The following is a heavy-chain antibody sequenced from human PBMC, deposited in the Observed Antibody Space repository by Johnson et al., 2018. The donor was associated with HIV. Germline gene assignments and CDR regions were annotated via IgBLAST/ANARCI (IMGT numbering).Heavy chain of an antibody. V-gene: IGHV3-23*04. CDR3: ARRSGITMISGDAFDI. J-gene: IGHJ3*02. CDR1: GFTFSSYW. CDR2: IGTAGDT. Sequence: VQLVESGGGVVQPGRSLRLSCAASGFTFSSYWMSWVRQAPGKGLEWVSAIGTAGDTYYPGSVKGRFTISRDNSKNTLYLQMNSLRAEDTALYYCARRSGITMISGDAFDIWGQGTMVTVS. D-gene: IGHD3-22*01.